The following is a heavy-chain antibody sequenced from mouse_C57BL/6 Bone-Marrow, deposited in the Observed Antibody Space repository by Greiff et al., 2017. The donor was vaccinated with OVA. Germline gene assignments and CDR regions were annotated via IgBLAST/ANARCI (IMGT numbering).Heavy chain of an antibody. CDR3: ARWGGYDVGFAY. D-gene: IGHD2-2*01. Sequence: QVQLKESGAELVRPGASVKLSCKASGYTFTDYYINWVKQRPGQGLEWIARIYPGSGNPYYNEKFKGKATLTAEKSSSTAYMQLSSLTSEDSAVYCCARWGGYDVGFAYWGQGTLVTVSA. V-gene: IGHV1-76*01. J-gene: IGHJ3*01. CDR1: GYTFTDYY. CDR2: IYPGSGNP.